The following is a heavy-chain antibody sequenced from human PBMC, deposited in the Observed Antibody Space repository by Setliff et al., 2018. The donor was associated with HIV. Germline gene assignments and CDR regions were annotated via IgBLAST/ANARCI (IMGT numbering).Heavy chain of an antibody. J-gene: IGHJ4*02. CDR2: ISSSSDYI. Sequence: LRLSCAASGFTFSSYSMNWVRQAPGKGLEWVSSISSSSDYIYNADSVKGRFTISRDNSKNTLYLQMDSLRAEDTAVYYCTKNLYSSRWSPLDYWGQGTLVTVSS. CDR3: TKNLYSSRWSPLDY. CDR1: GFTFSSYS. V-gene: IGHV3-21*01. D-gene: IGHD6-13*01.